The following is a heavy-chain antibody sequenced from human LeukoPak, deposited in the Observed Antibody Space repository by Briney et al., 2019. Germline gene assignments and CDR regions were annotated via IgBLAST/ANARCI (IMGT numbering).Heavy chain of an antibody. J-gene: IGHJ6*02. V-gene: IGHV3-66*04. D-gene: IGHD3-3*01. CDR3: ARHGYDFWSGYVYYGMDV. Sequence: LSGGSLRLSCAASGFTVSSNYMSWVRQAPGKGLEWVSVIYSGGSTYYADSVKGRFTISRDNSKNTLYLQMNSLRAEDTAVYYCARHGYDFWSGYVYYGMDVWGQGTTVTVSS. CDR2: IYSGGST. CDR1: GFTVSSNY.